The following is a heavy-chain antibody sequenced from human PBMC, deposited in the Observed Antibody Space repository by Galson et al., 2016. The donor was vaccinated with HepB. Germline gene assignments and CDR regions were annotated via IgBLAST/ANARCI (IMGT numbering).Heavy chain of an antibody. J-gene: IGHJ4*02. V-gene: IGHV3-7*01. Sequence: SLRLSCAASGFTFNDYWMSWVRQAPGKGLEWVAHIKQHGGESYYVESVKGRFTISRDNAKNSVHLQMSSLRADDTAVYYCARARSYYDVWSGYTYYFDYWGQGALVTVSS. D-gene: IGHD3-3*01. CDR1: GFTFNDYW. CDR3: ARARSYYDVWSGYTYYFDY. CDR2: IKQHGGES.